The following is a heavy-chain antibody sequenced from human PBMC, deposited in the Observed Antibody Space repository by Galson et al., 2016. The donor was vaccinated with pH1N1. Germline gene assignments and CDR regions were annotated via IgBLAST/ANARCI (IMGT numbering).Heavy chain of an antibody. CDR2: ISGTGGST. CDR3: ARAIGAAESY. Sequence: SLRLSCAASGFTFSTYAMSWVRQAPGKGLEWVSAISGTGGSTYYADSVKGRFTISRDNSKNTLYLQMNSQRAEDTALYYCARAIGAAESYWGQGTLVTVSS. D-gene: IGHD6-13*01. V-gene: IGHV3-23*01. J-gene: IGHJ4*02. CDR1: GFTFSTYA.